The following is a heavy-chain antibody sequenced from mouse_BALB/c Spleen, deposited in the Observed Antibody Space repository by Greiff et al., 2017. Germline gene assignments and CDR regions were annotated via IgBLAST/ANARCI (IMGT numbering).Heavy chain of an antibody. CDR1: GFTFSSYA. J-gene: IGHJ2*01. V-gene: IGHV5-6-5*01. CDR3: ARGYDYYFDY. CDR2: ISSGGST. D-gene: IGHD2-12*01. Sequence: EVKVVESGGGLVKPGGSLKLSCAASGFTFSSYAMSWVRQTPEKRLEWVASISSGGSTYYPDSVKGRFTISRDNARNILYLQMSSLRSEDTAMYYCARGYDYYFDYWGQGTTLTVSS.